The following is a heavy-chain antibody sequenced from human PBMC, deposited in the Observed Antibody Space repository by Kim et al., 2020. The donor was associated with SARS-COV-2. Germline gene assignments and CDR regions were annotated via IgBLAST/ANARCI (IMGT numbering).Heavy chain of an antibody. J-gene: IGHJ4*02. CDR1: GFTFSSYS. Sequence: GGSLRLSCAASGFTFSSYSMNWVRQAPGKGLEWVSSISSSSSYIYYADSVKGRFTISRDNAKNSLYLQMNSLRAEDTAVYYCARVRGYGKVTYFDYWGQGTLVTVSS. V-gene: IGHV3-21*01. D-gene: IGHD2-21*02. CDR2: ISSSSSYI. CDR3: ARVRGYGKVTYFDY.